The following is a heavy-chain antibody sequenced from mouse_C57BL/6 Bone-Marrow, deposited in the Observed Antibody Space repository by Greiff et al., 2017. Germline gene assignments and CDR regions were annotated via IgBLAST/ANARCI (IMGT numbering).Heavy chain of an antibody. V-gene: IGHV1-50*01. Sequence: VKLMESGAELVKPGASVKLSCKASGYTFTSYWMQWVKQRPGQGLEWIGEIDPSDSYTNYNQKFKGKATLTVDTSSSTAYMQLSSLTSEDSAVYYCARGGFAYWGQGTLVTVSA. J-gene: IGHJ3*01. CDR3: ARGGFAY. CDR2: IDPSDSYT. CDR1: GYTFTSYW.